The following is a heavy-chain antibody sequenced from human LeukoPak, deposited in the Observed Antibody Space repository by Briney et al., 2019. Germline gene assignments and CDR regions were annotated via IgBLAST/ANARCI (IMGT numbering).Heavy chain of an antibody. Sequence: GGSLRLSCSASGFTFSSYWMSWVRQAPGKGLEWVANIKQDGSEKYYGDSVKGRFTISRDNAKNSLYLQMNSLRAEDTAVYYCARRPTIPGYSSGWYYFDYWGQGTLVTVSS. V-gene: IGHV3-7*01. J-gene: IGHJ4*02. D-gene: IGHD6-19*01. CDR2: IKQDGSEK. CDR1: GFTFSSYW. CDR3: ARRPTIPGYSSGWYYFDY.